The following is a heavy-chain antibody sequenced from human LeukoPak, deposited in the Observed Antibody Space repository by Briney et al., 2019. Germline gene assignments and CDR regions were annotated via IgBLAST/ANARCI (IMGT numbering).Heavy chain of an antibody. CDR2: ISYDGSNK. CDR1: GFTFSSYG. V-gene: IGHV3-30*18. Sequence: GRSLRLSCAASGFTFSSYGMHWVRQAPGKGLEWVAVISYDGSNKYYADSVKGRFTISRDNSKNTLYLQMNSLRAEDTAVYYCAKVRPRIWFGELDFDYWGQGTLVTVSS. CDR3: AKVRPRIWFGELDFDY. J-gene: IGHJ4*02. D-gene: IGHD3-10*01.